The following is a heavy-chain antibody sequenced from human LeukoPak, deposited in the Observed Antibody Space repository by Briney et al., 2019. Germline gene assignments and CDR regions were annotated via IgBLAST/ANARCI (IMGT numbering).Heavy chain of an antibody. CDR3: AKANLPRGYCSSTSCPLDY. CDR1: GSTFSSYA. J-gene: IGHJ4*02. V-gene: IGHV3-23*01. Sequence: GGSLRLSCAASGSTFSSYAMSWVRQAPGKGPEWVSAISCSGGSTYYADSVKGRFTISRDNSKNTLYLQMNSLRAEDTAVYYCAKANLPRGYCSSTSCPLDYWGQGTLVTVSS. D-gene: IGHD2-2*01. CDR2: ISCSGGST.